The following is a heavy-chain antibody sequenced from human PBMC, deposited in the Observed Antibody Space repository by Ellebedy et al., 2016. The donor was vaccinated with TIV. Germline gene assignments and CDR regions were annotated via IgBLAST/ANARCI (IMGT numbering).Heavy chain of an antibody. CDR2: IYYSGST. J-gene: IGHJ6*02. CDR3: ASGVAYYGMDV. V-gene: IGHV4-31*03. D-gene: IGHD2-8*01. Sequence: LRLSCTVSGGSISSGGYYWSWIRQHPGKGLEWIGYIYYSGSTYYNPSLKSRVTISVDTSKNQFSLKLSSVTAADTAVYYCASGVAYYGMDVWGQGTTVTVSS. CDR1: GGSISSGGYY.